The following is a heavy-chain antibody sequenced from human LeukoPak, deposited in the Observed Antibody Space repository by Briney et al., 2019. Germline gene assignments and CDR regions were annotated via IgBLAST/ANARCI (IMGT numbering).Heavy chain of an antibody. CDR1: GYTFTSYD. Sequence: ASVKVSCKASGYTFTSYDINWVRQATGQGLEWMGWMNPNSGNTGYAQKFQGRVTMTRNTSISTAYMELSSLRSEDMAVYYCARLARDYYGSGSYYSYYYYYYMDVWGKGTTVTISS. CDR3: ARLARDYYGSGSYYSYYYYYYMDV. V-gene: IGHV1-8*01. CDR2: MNPNSGNT. D-gene: IGHD3-10*01. J-gene: IGHJ6*03.